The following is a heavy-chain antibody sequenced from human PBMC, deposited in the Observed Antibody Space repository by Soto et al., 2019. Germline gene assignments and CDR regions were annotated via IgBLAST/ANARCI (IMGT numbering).Heavy chain of an antibody. CDR3: ARDRNWGRRNWYIDL. D-gene: IGHD3-16*01. V-gene: IGHV3-33*01. J-gene: IGHJ2*01. CDR1: GFTFSSYG. Sequence: QVQLVESGGGVVQPGRSLRLSCAASGFTFSSYGIHWVRQAPGKGLEWVAVIWYDGSNKDYADSVKGRFTMSRDNSKNTVYLQMHSLRAEDTAVYYCARDRNWGRRNWYIDLWGRGTLVTVSS. CDR2: IWYDGSNK.